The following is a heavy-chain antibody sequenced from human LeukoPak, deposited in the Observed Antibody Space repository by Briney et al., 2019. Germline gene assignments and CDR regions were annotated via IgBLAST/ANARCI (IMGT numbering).Heavy chain of an antibody. CDR2: IRYDGSNK. CDR3: AKDLIVGATEGGFDY. CDR1: GFTFSSYG. J-gene: IGHJ4*02. V-gene: IGHV3-30*02. Sequence: GGSLRLSCAASGFTFSSYGMHWVRQAPGKGLEWVAFIRYDGSNKYYADSVKGRFTISRDNSKNTLYLQMNSLRAEDTAVYYCAKDLIVGATEGGFDYWGQGTLVTVSS. D-gene: IGHD1-26*01.